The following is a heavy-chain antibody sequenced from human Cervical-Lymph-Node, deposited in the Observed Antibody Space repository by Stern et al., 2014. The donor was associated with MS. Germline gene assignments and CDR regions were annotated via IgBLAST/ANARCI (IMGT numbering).Heavy chain of an antibody. D-gene: IGHD3-3*01. V-gene: IGHV3-21*06. CDR2: ISRRGTYK. CDR3: TRDPSCGRFLEWCNGAYGGLDT. CDR1: GFTFSSYT. J-gene: IGHJ3*02. Sequence: EVQLVESGGGLVRPGGSLRLSCAASGFTFSSYTMNWVRQAPGQGLEWVSSISRRGTYKSYADSVKGRFTISRENAKNSLYLQMNSLRAEDTAVYYCTRDPSCGRFLEWCNGAYGGLDTWGQGTMVTVSS.